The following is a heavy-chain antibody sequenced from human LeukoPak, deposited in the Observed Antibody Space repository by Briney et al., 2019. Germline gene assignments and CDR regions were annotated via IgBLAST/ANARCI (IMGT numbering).Heavy chain of an antibody. CDR1: GGPISSHY. CDR2: IYYSGST. D-gene: IGHD6-19*01. CDR3: ARGAQRRAGIEKHNWFDP. Sequence: SETLSLTCTVSGGPISSHYWSWIRQPPGKGLEWIGYIYYSGSTNYNPSLKSRVTISVDTSKNQFSLKLSSVTAADTAVYYCARGAQRRAGIEKHNWFDPWGQGTLVTVSS. V-gene: IGHV4-59*11. J-gene: IGHJ5*02.